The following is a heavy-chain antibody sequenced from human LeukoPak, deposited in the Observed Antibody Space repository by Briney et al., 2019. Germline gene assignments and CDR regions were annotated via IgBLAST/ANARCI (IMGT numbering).Heavy chain of an antibody. CDR3: AHLVVTIDWRSHFDY. V-gene: IGHV2-5*01. CDR2: IYYNDDK. J-gene: IGHJ4*02. CDR1: DFSLSTPGMG. D-gene: IGHD3-9*01. Sequence: SGPTLVNPTQTLTLTCTFSDFSLSTPGMGVGWIRQPPGKALEWLAFIYYNDDKRYSPSLRSRLTITRDTSKNQVVLAMTNMDPVDTATYYCAHLVVTIDWRSHFDYWGQGALVTVSS.